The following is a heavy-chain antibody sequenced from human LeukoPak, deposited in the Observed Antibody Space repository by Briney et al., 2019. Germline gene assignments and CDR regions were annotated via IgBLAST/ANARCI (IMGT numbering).Heavy chain of an antibody. CDR2: INPSGTST. J-gene: IGHJ4*02. CDR3: ARGYDTTGYFSY. D-gene: IGHD3-22*01. CDR1: GYTFTSYY. V-gene: IGHV1-46*01. Sequence: ASVKVSCKASGYTFTSYYMHWVRQAPGQGLEWMGIINPSGTSTSYAQKFQGRVTMATDTSTSTVYMELSSLRSDDTAVYYCARGYDTTGYFSYWGQGTLVAVSS.